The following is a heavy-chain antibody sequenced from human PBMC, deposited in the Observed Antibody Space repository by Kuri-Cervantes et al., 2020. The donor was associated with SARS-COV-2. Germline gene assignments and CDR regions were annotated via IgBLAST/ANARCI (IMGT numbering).Heavy chain of an antibody. CDR1: GGSISSYY. CDR3: ARGNPPQFASSWALSASDYAMDV. J-gene: IGHJ6*02. D-gene: IGHD6-13*01. Sequence: SETLSLTCTVSGGSISSYYWSWIRQPPGKGLEWIGSIYHSGSTYYNPSLKSRVTISVDTSRNQFSLNLTSVTAADTAVYYCARGNPPQFASSWALSASDYAMDVWGQGTTVTVSS. V-gene: IGHV4-59*12. CDR2: IYHSGST.